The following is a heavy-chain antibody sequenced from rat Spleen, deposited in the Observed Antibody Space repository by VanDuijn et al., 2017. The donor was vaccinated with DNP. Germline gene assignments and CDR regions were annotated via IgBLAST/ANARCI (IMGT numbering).Heavy chain of an antibody. V-gene: IGHV5-7*01. CDR2: ISYDGSRP. J-gene: IGHJ2*01. D-gene: IGHD1-2*01. Sequence: EVQLVESGGGLLQPGRSLKLSCAASGFTFSDYNMAWVRQAPKKGLEWVATISYDGSRPYYRDSVKGRFTISRDNTKSTLYLQMDSLRSEETATYYCASIAAISPRDYWGQGVMVTVSS. CDR3: ASIAAISPRDY. CDR1: GFTFSDYN.